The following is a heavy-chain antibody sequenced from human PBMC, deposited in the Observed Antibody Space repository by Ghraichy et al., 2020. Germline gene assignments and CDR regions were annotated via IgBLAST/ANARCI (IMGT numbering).Heavy chain of an antibody. CDR3: ARSTSPTRHFDY. CDR1: GFTFTTYT. J-gene: IGHJ4*02. D-gene: IGHD2-2*01. CDR2: ISSDSNSI. Sequence: GEPLNIYCVASGFTFTTYTINWVRQAPGKGLEWVSSISSDSNSIYYADSMRGRFTISRDNARNSLYLQMNSLRAEDTALYYCARSTSPTRHFDYWGQGTLVTVSS. V-gene: IGHV3-21*06.